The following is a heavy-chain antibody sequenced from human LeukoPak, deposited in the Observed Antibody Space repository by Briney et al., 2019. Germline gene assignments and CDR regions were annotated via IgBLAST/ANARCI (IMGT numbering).Heavy chain of an antibody. J-gene: IGHJ4*02. D-gene: IGHD4-23*01. CDR3: ARAHDADPTVVTPTPFDY. Sequence: SETLSLTCTVSGVSISSSSNYWGWIRQPPGKGLEWIGEINHSGSTNYNPSLKSRVTISVDTSKNQFSLKLSSVTAADTAVYYCARAHDADPTVVTPTPFDYWGQGTLVTVSS. CDR2: INHSGST. V-gene: IGHV4-39*07. CDR1: GVSISSSSNY.